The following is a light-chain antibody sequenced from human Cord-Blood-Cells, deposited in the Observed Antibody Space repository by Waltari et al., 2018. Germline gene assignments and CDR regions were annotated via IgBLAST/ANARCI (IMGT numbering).Light chain of an antibody. CDR2: DVS. V-gene: IGLV2-14*03. CDR3: SSYTSSSTWV. CDR1: SSAVGGYNY. J-gene: IGLJ3*02. Sequence: QSALTQPASVSGSPGQSITISCTGTSSAVGGYNYVSWYQQHPGKAPKSMIYDVSNRPSGVSNRFAGSKSGNTASLTISGLQAEDEADYYCSSYTSSSTWVFGGGTKLTVL.